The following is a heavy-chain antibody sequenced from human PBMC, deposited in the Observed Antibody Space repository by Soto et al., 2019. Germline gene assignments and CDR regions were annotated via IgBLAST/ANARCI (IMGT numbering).Heavy chain of an antibody. D-gene: IGHD3-22*01. CDR3: ARSEDYDSSGYYYNWFDP. CDR2: IYHSGST. Sequence: ETLSLTCAVSGGSISSSNWWSWVRQPPGKGLEWIGEIYHSGSTNYNPSLKSRVTISVDKSKNQFSLKLSSVTAADTAVYYCARSEDYDSSGYYYNWFDPWGQGTLVTVSS. J-gene: IGHJ5*02. CDR1: GGSISSSNW. V-gene: IGHV4-4*02.